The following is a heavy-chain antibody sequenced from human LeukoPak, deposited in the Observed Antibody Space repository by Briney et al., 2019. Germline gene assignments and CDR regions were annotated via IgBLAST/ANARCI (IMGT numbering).Heavy chain of an antibody. Sequence: GGSLRLSCAASGFTFSSYAMHWVRQAPGKGLEWVAVISYDGSNKYYADSVKGRFTISRDNSKNTLNLQMNSLRAEDTAVYYCARTHSSGYYNYYYYYGMDVWGQGTTVTVSS. CDR3: ARTHSSGYYNYYYYYGMDV. V-gene: IGHV3-30-3*01. CDR2: ISYDGSNK. J-gene: IGHJ6*02. D-gene: IGHD3-22*01. CDR1: GFTFSSYA.